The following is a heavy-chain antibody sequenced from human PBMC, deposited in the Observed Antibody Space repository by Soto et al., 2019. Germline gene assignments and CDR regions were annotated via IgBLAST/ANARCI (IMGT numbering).Heavy chain of an antibody. CDR2: VSHSGNT. J-gene: IGHJ4*02. D-gene: IGHD7-27*01. Sequence: PSETLSLPCTVPDGSFTGHFCSWVRQPPGKGLEWIGEVSHSGNTKYYPSLRSRVTLSVDSSKNQISLALTSVTAADTAVYYCARAKFESTGWHQFDIWGQGTLVTVSS. CDR1: DGSFTGHF. CDR3: ARAKFESTGWHQFDI. V-gene: IGHV4-34*01.